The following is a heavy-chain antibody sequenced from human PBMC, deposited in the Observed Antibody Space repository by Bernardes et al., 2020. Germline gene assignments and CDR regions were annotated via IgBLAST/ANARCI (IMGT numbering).Heavy chain of an antibody. CDR1: GGSFSGYY. CDR2: INHSGST. Sequence: SETLSLTCAVYGGSFSGYYWSWIRQPPGKGLEWIGEINHSGSTNYNPSLKSRVTISVGTSKNQFSLKLSSVTAADTAVYYCARVNRYYYGSGSYYGYYGMDVWGQGTTVTVSS. CDR3: ARVNRYYYGSGSYYGYYGMDV. V-gene: IGHV4-34*01. D-gene: IGHD3-10*01. J-gene: IGHJ6*02.